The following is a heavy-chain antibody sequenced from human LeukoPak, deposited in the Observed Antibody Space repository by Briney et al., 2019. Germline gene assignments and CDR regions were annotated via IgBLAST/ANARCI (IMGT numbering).Heavy chain of an antibody. Sequence: GASVKVSCKASGGTFSSYAISWVRQAPGQGLEWMGGIIPIFGTANYAQKFQGRVTITTDESTSTAYMELSSLRSEDTAVYYCGQTNGRYSGYDPTPYYYMDVWGKGTTVTVSS. CDR1: GGTFSSYA. D-gene: IGHD5-12*01. CDR3: GQTNGRYSGYDPTPYYYMDV. CDR2: IIPIFGTA. J-gene: IGHJ6*03. V-gene: IGHV1-69*05.